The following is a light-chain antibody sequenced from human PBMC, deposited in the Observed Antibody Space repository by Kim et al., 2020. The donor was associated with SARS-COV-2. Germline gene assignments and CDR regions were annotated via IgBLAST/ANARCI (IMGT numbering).Light chain of an antibody. Sequence: SVKLSCTLSSEYKTYAIAWHQQLPEKGPRYLMNVDSDGSHTRGDGIPDRFSGSSSGAERYLTISSLQPEDEADYYCLTWGPGIRVFGGGTQLTVL. CDR3: LTWGPGIRV. J-gene: IGLJ2*01. CDR1: SEYKTYA. V-gene: IGLV4-69*01. CDR2: VDSDGSH.